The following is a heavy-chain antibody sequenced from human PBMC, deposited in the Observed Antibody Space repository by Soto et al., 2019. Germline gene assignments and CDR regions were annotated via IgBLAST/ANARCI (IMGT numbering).Heavy chain of an antibody. Sequence: QVQLQESGPGLVKPSQTLSLTCTVSGGSISSGNYYWSWIRQPPGKGLEWIGFISYSGSTYYSTSLKSRVTIPVDTSKSQFSLNLSFVPAADTAVYYCATMGTPATGLYFFDYWGQGSLVTVSS. CDR3: ATMGTPATGLYFFDY. V-gene: IGHV4-30-4*01. CDR2: ISYSGST. J-gene: IGHJ4*02. CDR1: GGSISSGNYY. D-gene: IGHD2-15*01.